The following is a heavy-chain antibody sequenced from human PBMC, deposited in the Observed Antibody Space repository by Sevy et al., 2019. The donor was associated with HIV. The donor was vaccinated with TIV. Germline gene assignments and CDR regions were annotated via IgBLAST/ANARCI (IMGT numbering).Heavy chain of an antibody. V-gene: IGHV3-30-3*01. Sequence: GGSLRLSCAASGFTFSSYAMHWVRQAPGKGLEWVAVISYDGSNKYYADSVKGRFTISRDNSKNTLYLQMNSLRAEDTAVYYCARDGKLVGAGFYYYYMDVWGKRTTVTVSS. CDR3: ARDGKLVGAGFYYYYMDV. CDR2: ISYDGSNK. CDR1: GFTFSSYA. J-gene: IGHJ6*03. D-gene: IGHD1-26*01.